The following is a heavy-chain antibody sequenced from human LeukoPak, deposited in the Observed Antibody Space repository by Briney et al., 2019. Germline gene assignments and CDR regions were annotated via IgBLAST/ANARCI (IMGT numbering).Heavy chain of an antibody. D-gene: IGHD5-24*01. CDR2: ISGSSGII. Sequence: GGSLRLSCAASGFTFNTYTMNWVRQAPGKGLEWVSYISGSSGIIDYADSVRGRFTISRDNAKNSLYLQMNSLRAEDTAVYYCAREGGDGYNFDYWGQGTLVTVSS. J-gene: IGHJ4*02. V-gene: IGHV3-48*01. CDR3: AREGGDGYNFDY. CDR1: GFTFNTYT.